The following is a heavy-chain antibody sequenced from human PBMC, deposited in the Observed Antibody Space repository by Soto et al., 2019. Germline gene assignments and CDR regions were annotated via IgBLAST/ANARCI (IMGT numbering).Heavy chain of an antibody. D-gene: IGHD5-18*01. V-gene: IGHV4-39*01. CDR3: ARQSGYSYGEFFDY. CDR1: GGSISSSSYY. CDR2: FYYSGST. J-gene: IGHJ4*02. Sequence: SETLSLTCTVSGGSISSSSYYWGWIRQPPGKGLEWIGTFYYSGSTYYNPSLKSRVTISVDTSKNQFSLKLSSVTAADTAVYYCARQSGYSYGEFFDYWGQGTLVTVSS.